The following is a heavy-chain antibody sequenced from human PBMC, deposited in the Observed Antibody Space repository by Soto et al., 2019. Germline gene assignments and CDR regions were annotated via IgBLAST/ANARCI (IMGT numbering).Heavy chain of an antibody. D-gene: IGHD2-15*01. CDR2: ISYDGSNK. CDR3: AKGIYCSGGSCYPSSYGMDV. Sequence: PGESLKISCAASGFTFSSYGMHWVRQAPGKGLEWVAVISYDGSNKYYADSVKGRFTISRDNSKNTLYLQMNSLRAEDTAVYYCAKGIYCSGGSCYPSSYGMDVWGQGTTVTVSS. J-gene: IGHJ6*02. CDR1: GFTFSSYG. V-gene: IGHV3-30*18.